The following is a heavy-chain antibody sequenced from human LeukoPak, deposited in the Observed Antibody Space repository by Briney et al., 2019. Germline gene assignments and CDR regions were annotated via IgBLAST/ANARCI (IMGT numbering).Heavy chain of an antibody. V-gene: IGHV4-61*02. Sequence: SETLSLTCTVSGGSISSSSYYWSWIRQPAGKGLEWIGRIYTSGSTNYNPSLKSRVTISVDTSKNQFSLKLSSVTAADTAVYYCARAGQYYYGSGSYNPYYYYMDVWGKGTTVTISS. J-gene: IGHJ6*03. CDR1: GGSISSSSYY. CDR2: IYTSGST. CDR3: ARAGQYYYGSGSYNPYYYYMDV. D-gene: IGHD3-10*01.